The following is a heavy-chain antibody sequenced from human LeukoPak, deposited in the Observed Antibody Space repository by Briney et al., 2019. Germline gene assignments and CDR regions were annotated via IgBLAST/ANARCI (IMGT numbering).Heavy chain of an antibody. CDR2: ISGSGGST. V-gene: IGHV3-23*01. J-gene: IGHJ4*02. Sequence: GGSLRLSSAASGFTFSSYAMSWVRQAPGKGLEWVSAISGSGGSTYYADSVKGRFTISRDNSKNTLYLQMNSLRAEDTAVYYCASIMIVVVRVFDYWGQGTLVTVSS. CDR1: GFTFSSYA. D-gene: IGHD3-22*01. CDR3: ASIMIVVVRVFDY.